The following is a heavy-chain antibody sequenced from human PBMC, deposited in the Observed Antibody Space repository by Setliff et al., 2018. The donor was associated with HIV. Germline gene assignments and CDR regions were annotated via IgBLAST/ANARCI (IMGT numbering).Heavy chain of an antibody. J-gene: IGHJ4*01. V-gene: IGHV1-8*02. Sequence: GASVKVSCKASGDTFTTYDINWVRQATGQGPEWIGWMNTNSGDTGYAQKFQVRVTMTRNTSISTAYMELSSLRSDDTAVYYFTRGDSSGYFEYWGHGTLVTVSS. CDR2: MNTNSGDT. D-gene: IGHD3-22*01. CDR3: TRGDSSGYFEY. CDR1: GDTFTTYD.